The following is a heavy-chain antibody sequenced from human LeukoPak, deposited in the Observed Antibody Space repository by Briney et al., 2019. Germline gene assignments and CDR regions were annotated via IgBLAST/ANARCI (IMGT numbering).Heavy chain of an antibody. V-gene: IGHV3-74*01. CDR3: ARGYSSSYRIDY. J-gene: IGHJ4*02. CDR1: GFTFSIYW. CDR2: INTDGSST. D-gene: IGHD6-6*01. Sequence: PGGSLRLSCAASGFTFSIYWMHWVPQGPGKGLVWVSRINTDGSSTTYADSVKGRFTISRDNAKNTLYLQMNSLSAEDTAVYYCARGYSSSYRIDYWGQGALVTVSS.